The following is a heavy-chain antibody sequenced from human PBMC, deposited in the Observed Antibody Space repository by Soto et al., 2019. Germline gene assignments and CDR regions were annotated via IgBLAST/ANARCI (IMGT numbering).Heavy chain of an antibody. Sequence: SETLSLTCTVSGGSISSVGYYWSWIREHPGKGLEWIGYIYYSGTTYHNPSLKSRATISVDTSKNQFSLRLSSVTAAHTAVYYCAREESGKRGAYVFDIWGQGTMVTVS. J-gene: IGHJ3*02. V-gene: IGHV4-31*03. CDR1: GGSISSVGYY. CDR3: AREESGKRGAYVFDI. D-gene: IGHD3-3*01. CDR2: IYYSGTT.